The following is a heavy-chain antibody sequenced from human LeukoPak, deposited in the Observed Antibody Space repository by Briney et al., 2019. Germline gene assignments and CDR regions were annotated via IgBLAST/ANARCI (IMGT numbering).Heavy chain of an antibody. V-gene: IGHV4-34*01. J-gene: IGHJ5*02. CDR2: INHSGST. Sequence: SETLSLTCAVYGGSFSGYYWSWIRQPPGKGLEWIGEINHSGSTNYNPSLKSRVTISVDTSKNQFSLKLSSVTAADTAVYYCASRYCSSTSCYMRGKGRYWFDPWGQGTLVTVSS. CDR1: GGSFSGYY. D-gene: IGHD2-2*02. CDR3: ASRYCSSTSCYMRGKGRYWFDP.